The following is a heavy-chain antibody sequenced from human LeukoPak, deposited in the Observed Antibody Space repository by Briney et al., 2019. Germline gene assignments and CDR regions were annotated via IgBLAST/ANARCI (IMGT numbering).Heavy chain of an antibody. CDR3: TRAKQWLVRFKYDY. CDR2: ISSKAYGGTT. D-gene: IGHD6-19*01. Sequence: GGSLRLSCTASGFTFGDCAMSWVRKAPGKGQAWVGFISSKAYGGTTEYAASVKGRFTISRAAYKSIAYTLINSMTAANTVVYYCTRAKQWLVRFKYDYWGQGTLVTVSA. CDR1: GFTFGDCA. V-gene: IGHV3-49*04. J-gene: IGHJ4*02.